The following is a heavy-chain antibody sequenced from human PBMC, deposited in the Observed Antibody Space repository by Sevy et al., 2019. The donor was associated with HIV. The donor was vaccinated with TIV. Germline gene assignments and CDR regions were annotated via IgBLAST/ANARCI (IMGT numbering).Heavy chain of an antibody. Sequence: GGSLRLSCAASGFTFSSYWMSWVRQAPGKGLEWVANIKQDGSEKYYVDSVKGRFTISRDNAKNSLYLQMNSLRAEDKAGYYWAREGKGGGWIQLWFKRCWYFDLWGRGTLVTVSS. J-gene: IGHJ2*01. CDR3: AREGKGGGWIQLWFKRCWYFDL. V-gene: IGHV3-7*01. CDR2: IKQDGSEK. D-gene: IGHD5-18*01. CDR1: GFTFSSYW.